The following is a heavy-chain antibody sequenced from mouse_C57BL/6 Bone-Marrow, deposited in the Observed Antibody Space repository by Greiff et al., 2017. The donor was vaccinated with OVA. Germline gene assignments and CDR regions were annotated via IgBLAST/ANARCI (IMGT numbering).Heavy chain of an antibody. J-gene: IGHJ3*01. D-gene: IGHD2-3*01. Sequence: EVKLVESGGGLVKPGGSLKLSCAASGFTFSSYAMSWVCQTPEKRLEWVATISDGGSYTYYPDNVKGRFTISRDNDKNNLYLQMSHLKSEDTAMYYCARADDGYSPWFAYWGQGTLVTVSA. CDR1: GFTFSSYA. CDR3: ARADDGYSPWFAY. V-gene: IGHV5-4*03. CDR2: ISDGGSYT.